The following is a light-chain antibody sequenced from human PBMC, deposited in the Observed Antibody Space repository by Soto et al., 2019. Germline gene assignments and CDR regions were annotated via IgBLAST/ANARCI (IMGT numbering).Light chain of an antibody. Sequence: IQLTQSPSSLSATVGDRFTIVCRSSQGISNYLVWYQQKPGKAPNLLIYGASTLRSGVPSRFSGSGSGTDFTLTIDSLQPEDVATYYCQQYMSYSFGQGTKVDI. CDR2: GAS. CDR3: QQYMSYS. V-gene: IGKV1-9*01. CDR1: QGISNY. J-gene: IGKJ1*01.